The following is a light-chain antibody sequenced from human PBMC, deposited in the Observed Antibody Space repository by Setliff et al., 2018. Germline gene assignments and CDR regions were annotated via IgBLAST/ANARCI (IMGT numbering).Light chain of an antibody. Sequence: ERVMTQSPATLSVSPGERATLSCRASQSVSNNLAWYQKRPGQAPRLLIYGASTRATGVPARFSGSGSGTEFTLTISSLQSEDFAVYYCQHYNNWPFTFGPGTKVDIK. V-gene: IGKV3-15*01. CDR3: QHYNNWPFT. J-gene: IGKJ3*01. CDR2: GAS. CDR1: QSVSNN.